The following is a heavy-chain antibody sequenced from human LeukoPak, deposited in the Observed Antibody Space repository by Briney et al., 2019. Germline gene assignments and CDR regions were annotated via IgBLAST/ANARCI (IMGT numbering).Heavy chain of an antibody. D-gene: IGHD6-19*01. Sequence: GGSLRLSCAASGFTFSNSAMSWVRQAPGKGLEWVANIKQDGSEKYYVDSVKGRFTISRDNAKNSLYLQMNSLRAEDTAVYYCARRRAGWPDAFDIWGQGTMVTVSS. V-gene: IGHV3-7*01. CDR3: ARRRAGWPDAFDI. CDR2: IKQDGSEK. J-gene: IGHJ3*02. CDR1: GFTFSNSA.